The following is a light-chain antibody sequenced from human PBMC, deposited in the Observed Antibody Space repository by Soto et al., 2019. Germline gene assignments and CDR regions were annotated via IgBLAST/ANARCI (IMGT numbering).Light chain of an antibody. CDR1: SSNIGSNT. J-gene: IGLJ2*01. CDR3: AAWYDSLNVV. V-gene: IGLV1-44*01. CDR2: SNN. Sequence: QSVLTPPPSASGTPGQRVTISCSGSSSNIGSNTVNWYQQLPGTAPKLLIYSNNQRPSGVPDRFSGSKSGTSASLAISGLQSEDEADYYCAAWYDSLNVVFGGGTKVTVL.